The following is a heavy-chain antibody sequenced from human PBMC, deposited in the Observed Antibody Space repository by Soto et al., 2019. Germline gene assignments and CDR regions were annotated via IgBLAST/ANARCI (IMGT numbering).Heavy chain of an antibody. CDR3: ARDDYSPFDY. J-gene: IGHJ4*02. Sequence: QVQLQESGPGLVKPSQTLSLTCTVSGGSLSSGAYYWSWIRQHPGKGLEWIGYIHHRGSTYYNPSIKSRVTISMATPKNQFSLKLSSVTAADTAVYYCARDDYSPFDYWGQGTLVTVSS. CDR2: IHHRGST. CDR1: GGSLSSGAYY. D-gene: IGHD4-17*01. V-gene: IGHV4-31*03.